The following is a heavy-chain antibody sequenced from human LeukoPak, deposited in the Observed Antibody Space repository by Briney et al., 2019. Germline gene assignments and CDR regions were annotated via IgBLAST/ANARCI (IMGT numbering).Heavy chain of an antibody. CDR2: IYYSGST. V-gene: IGHV4-59*01. CDR3: AGGPDCGGDCYLPDY. D-gene: IGHD2-21*01. Sequence: SETLSLTCTVSGSSISSYYWSWIRQPPGKGLEWIGYIYYSGSTNYNPSLKSRVTISVDTSKNQFSLKLSSVTAADTAVYYCAGGPDCGGDCYLPDYWGQGTLVTVSS. J-gene: IGHJ4*02. CDR1: GSSISSYY.